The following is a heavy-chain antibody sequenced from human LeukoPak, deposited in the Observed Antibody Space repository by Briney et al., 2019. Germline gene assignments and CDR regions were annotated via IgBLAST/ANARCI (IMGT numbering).Heavy chain of an antibody. CDR3: ARDNVGYREDLYCSGGSCYSAVDY. CDR2: XXXXXXXX. V-gene: IGHV1-46*01. D-gene: IGHD2-15*01. J-gene: IGHJ4*02. CDR1: GYTFTSYY. Sequence: GASVKVSCKASGYTFTSYYMHWVRQAPGQGLEXXXXXXXXXXXXXXXQKFQGRVTMTRDTSTSTVYMELSSLRSEDTAVYYCARDNVGYREDLYCSGGSCYSAVDYWGQGTLVTVSS.